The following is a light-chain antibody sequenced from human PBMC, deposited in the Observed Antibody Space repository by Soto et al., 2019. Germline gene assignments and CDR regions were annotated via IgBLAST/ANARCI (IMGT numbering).Light chain of an antibody. CDR1: QSVGSF. V-gene: IGKV3-11*01. J-gene: IGKJ1*01. CDR3: QHRSNWPQT. Sequence: EIVLTQSPATLSLSPGERAALSCRASQSVGSFLAWYQQKPGQAPRLLIYDASNRATDIPARFSGSGSGTDFTLTISSLEPEDFAVYYCQHRSNWPQTFGQGTKVDNK. CDR2: DAS.